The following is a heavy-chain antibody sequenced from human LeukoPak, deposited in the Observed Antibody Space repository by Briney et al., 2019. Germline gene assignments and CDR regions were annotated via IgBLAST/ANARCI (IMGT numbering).Heavy chain of an antibody. CDR1: GGTFSSYA. Sequence: ASVKVSCKASGGTFSSYAISWVRQAPGQGLEWMGGIIPIFGTANYAQKFQGRVTITADESTSTAYMELSSLRSEDTAVYYCAKGGLYYYDSSARPTDYWGQGTLVTVSS. J-gene: IGHJ4*02. CDR2: IIPIFGTA. D-gene: IGHD3-22*01. CDR3: AKGGLYYYDSSARPTDY. V-gene: IGHV1-69*13.